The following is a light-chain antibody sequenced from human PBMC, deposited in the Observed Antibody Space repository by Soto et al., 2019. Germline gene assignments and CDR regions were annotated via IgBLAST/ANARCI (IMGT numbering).Light chain of an antibody. J-gene: IGKJ4*01. CDR3: MQTIQPLLT. CDR2: EVF. Sequence: DVVMTQTPLSLSVTPGQPASISCKSSQSLLHTDGKTYLYWYLQKPGHPPQLLIYEVFNRFSGVPDRFSGSGLGTDFTLKISRVEAEDVGTYYCMQTIQPLLTFGGGTKVEI. V-gene: IGKV2D-29*01. CDR1: QSLLHTDGKTY.